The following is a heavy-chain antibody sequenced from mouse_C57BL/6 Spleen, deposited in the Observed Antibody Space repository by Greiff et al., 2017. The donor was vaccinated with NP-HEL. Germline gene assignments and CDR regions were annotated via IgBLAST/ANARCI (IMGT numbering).Heavy chain of an antibody. CDR1: GYTFTDYE. CDR3: TRDRTRAYDYDGPFAY. J-gene: IGHJ3*01. CDR2: IDPETGGT. V-gene: IGHV1-15*01. Sequence: QVQLQQPGAELVRPGASVTLSCKASGYTFTDYEMHWVKQTPVHGLEWIGAIDPETGGTADNQKFKGKAILTADKSSSTAYMELRSLTSEDSAVYDCTRDRTRAYDYDGPFAYWGQGTLVTVSA. D-gene: IGHD2-4*01.